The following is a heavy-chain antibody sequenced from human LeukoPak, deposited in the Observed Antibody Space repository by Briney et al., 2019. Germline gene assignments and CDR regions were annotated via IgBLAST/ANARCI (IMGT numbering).Heavy chain of an antibody. D-gene: IGHD3-22*01. CDR2: IGTAGDT. Sequence: PGGSLRLSCAASGFSFSSYDFHWVRQRKGESPEWVSAIGTAGDTYYPGSVKGRFTISRENAKNFLYLQMNILEVGDTAVYYCASATRGGYYDHWGQGTLVSVSS. CDR1: GFSFSSYD. CDR3: ASATRGGYYDH. J-gene: IGHJ5*02. V-gene: IGHV3-13*01.